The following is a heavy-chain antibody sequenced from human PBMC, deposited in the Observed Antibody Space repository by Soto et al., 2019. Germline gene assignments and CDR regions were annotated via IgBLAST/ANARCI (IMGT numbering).Heavy chain of an antibody. Sequence: GGSLRLSCAASGFTFSSYWMHWVRQAPGKGLVWVSRINSDGSSTSYADSVKGRFTISRDNAKNTLYLQMNSLRAEDTAVYYCARTPDVLRYFDWLLPFDYWGQGTLVTVSS. CDR3: ARTPDVLRYFDWLLPFDY. J-gene: IGHJ4*02. D-gene: IGHD3-9*01. CDR1: GFTFSSYW. V-gene: IGHV3-74*01. CDR2: INSDGSST.